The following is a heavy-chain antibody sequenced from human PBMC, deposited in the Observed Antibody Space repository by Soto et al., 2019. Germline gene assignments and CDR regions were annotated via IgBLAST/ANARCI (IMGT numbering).Heavy chain of an antibody. J-gene: IGHJ5*02. CDR2: IFYSGTT. CDR3: ARIRSSTVGWIDP. V-gene: IGHV4-59*01. D-gene: IGHD6-13*01. CDR1: GGSISSYY. Sequence: QVQLQESGPGPVKPSETLSLTCTVSGGSISSYYWSWIRQPPGKGLEWIGSIFYSGTTSYNPSLKSRVTISVDSSKNQISLKLTSVIAADTALYYCARIRSSTVGWIDPWGQGTLVTVSS.